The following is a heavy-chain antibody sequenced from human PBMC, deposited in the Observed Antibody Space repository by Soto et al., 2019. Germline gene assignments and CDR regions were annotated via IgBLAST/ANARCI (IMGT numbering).Heavy chain of an antibody. V-gene: IGHV3-74*01. CDR2: INSDGSST. J-gene: IGHJ6*02. D-gene: IGHD2-2*01. Sequence: GGSLRLSCAVSGFTFSSYWMHWVRQGPGKGLVWVSRINSDGSSTSYADSVKGRFTISRDNAKNTLYLQMNSLRAEDTAVYYCAREGRGVVVPGGMDVWGQGPRSPS. CDR3: AREGRGVVVPGGMDV. CDR1: GFTFSSYW.